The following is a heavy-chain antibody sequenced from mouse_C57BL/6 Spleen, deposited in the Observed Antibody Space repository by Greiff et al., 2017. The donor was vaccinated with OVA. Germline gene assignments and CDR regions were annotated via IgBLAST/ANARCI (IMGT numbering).Heavy chain of an antibody. CDR3: ARRQLRPLYAMDY. CDR2: ISSGSSTI. V-gene: IGHV5-17*01. J-gene: IGHJ4*01. CDR1: GFTFSDYG. Sequence: EVQRVESGGGLVKPGGSLKLSCAASGFTFSDYGMHWVRQAPEKGLEWVAYISSGSSTIYYADTVKGRFTIARDNAKNTLFLQMTSLRSEDTAMYYCARRQLRPLYAMDYWGQGTSVTVSS. D-gene: IGHD3-2*02.